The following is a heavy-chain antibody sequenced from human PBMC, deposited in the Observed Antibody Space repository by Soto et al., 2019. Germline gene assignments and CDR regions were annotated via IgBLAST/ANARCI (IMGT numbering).Heavy chain of an antibody. Sequence: QVQLVQSGAEVKKPGASVKVSCKASGYTFTSYYMNWVRQAPGQGLEWMGIINPSGGSTSYAQKFQGRVTMTRDTSTSTVYMELSSLRSEDTAVYYCARNQTPRQYCSGGSCSTDFDYWGQGTLVTVSS. CDR2: INPSGGST. CDR1: GYTFTSYY. J-gene: IGHJ4*02. V-gene: IGHV1-46*01. CDR3: ARNQTPRQYCSGGSCSTDFDY. D-gene: IGHD2-15*01.